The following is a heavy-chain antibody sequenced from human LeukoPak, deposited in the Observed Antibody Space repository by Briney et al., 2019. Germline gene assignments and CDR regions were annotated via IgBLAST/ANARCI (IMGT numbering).Heavy chain of an antibody. J-gene: IGHJ4*02. CDR1: GFTFSSYE. V-gene: IGHV3-48*03. CDR3: ARAVDTAMATIFDY. D-gene: IGHD5-18*01. CDR2: ISSSGSTI. Sequence: GGSLRLSCAASGFTFSSYEMHWIRQAPGKGLEWVSYISSSGSTIYYADSVKGRFTISRDNAKNSLYLQMNSLRAEDTAVYYCARAVDTAMATIFDYWGQGTLVTVSS.